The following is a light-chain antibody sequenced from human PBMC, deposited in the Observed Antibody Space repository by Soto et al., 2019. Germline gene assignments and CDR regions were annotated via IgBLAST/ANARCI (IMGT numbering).Light chain of an antibody. CDR3: CSYVGSNTLV. J-gene: IGLJ3*02. Sequence: QSALTQPASVSGSPGQSSTLSCTGTSSDVGIYNLVSWYQQHPGKAPKLMIYEGSKRPSGGSNRFSGSKSGNTASLTISGLQAEDEADYYCCSYVGSNTLVFGGGTKLTVL. V-gene: IGLV2-23*01. CDR2: EGS. CDR1: SSDVGIYNL.